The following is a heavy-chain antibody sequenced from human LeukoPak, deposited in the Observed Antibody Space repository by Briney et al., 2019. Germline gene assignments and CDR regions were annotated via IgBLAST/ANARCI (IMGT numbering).Heavy chain of an antibody. D-gene: IGHD4-23*01. V-gene: IGHV4-39*01. Sequence: SDTLSLTCTASGGSISSSSYYWGWIRQPPGKGLEWIGSIYYSGNTYYNPSLKSRVTISVDTSKNQFSLKLSSVTATDTAVYYCARQHSSGGNSFDPWGQGTLVIVSS. J-gene: IGHJ5*02. CDR1: GGSISSSSYY. CDR2: IYYSGNT. CDR3: ARQHSSGGNSFDP.